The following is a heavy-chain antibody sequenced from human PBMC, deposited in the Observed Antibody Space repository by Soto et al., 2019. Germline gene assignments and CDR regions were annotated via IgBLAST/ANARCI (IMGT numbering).Heavy chain of an antibody. D-gene: IGHD3-3*01. CDR1: GGSISSYY. CDR2: IYYSGST. CDR3: ARELESEIGDDAFDL. J-gene: IGHJ3*01. Sequence: SETLSLTCTVSGGSISSYYWSWIRQRAGKGLEWIGYIYYSGSTTYQPSLKSRVTISVDRSQNQFSLELTSVTAADTAVYYRARELESEIGDDAFDLWGQGTMVNVSS. V-gene: IGHV4-59*01.